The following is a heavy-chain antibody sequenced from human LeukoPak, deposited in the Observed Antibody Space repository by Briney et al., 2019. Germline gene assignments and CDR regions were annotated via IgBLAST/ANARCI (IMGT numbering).Heavy chain of an antibody. D-gene: IGHD3-22*01. J-gene: IGHJ6*02. V-gene: IGHV1-18*01. CDR3: ARTLASSGRDYYGMDV. CDR1: GYTFTSYG. CDR2: ISAYNGNT. Sequence: GASVKVSCKASGYTFTSYGISWVRQAPGQGLEWMGWISAYNGNTNYAQKLQGRVTMTTDTSTSTAYMELRSLRSDDTAVYYCARTLASSGRDYYGMDVWGQGTTVTVSS.